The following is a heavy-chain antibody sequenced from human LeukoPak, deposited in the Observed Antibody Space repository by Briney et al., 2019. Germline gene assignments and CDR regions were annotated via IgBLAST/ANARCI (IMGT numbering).Heavy chain of an antibody. J-gene: IGHJ4*02. Sequence: GGSLRLSCAASGFSFSSTWMHWVRQAPGEGLVWVSRINSDGTTTYADSVKGRFTISRDNAKNSLYLQMNSLRAEDTAVYYCARDSYYGSGSYYKYWGQGTLVTVSS. D-gene: IGHD3-10*01. CDR2: INSDGTT. CDR3: ARDSYYGSGSYYKY. CDR1: GFSFSSTW. V-gene: IGHV3-74*01.